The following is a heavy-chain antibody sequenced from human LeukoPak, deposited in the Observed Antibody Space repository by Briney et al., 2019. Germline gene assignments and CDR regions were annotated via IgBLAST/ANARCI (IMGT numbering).Heavy chain of an antibody. D-gene: IGHD3-10*01. CDR2: MNPNSGNT. V-gene: IGHV1-8*01. J-gene: IGHJ4*02. CDR3: AILWFGELLYPPFDY. Sequence: ASVKVSCKASGYTFTSYDINWVRQATGQGLEWMGWMNPNSGNTGYAQKFQGRVTMTRNTSISTAYMELSSLRSEDTAVYYCAILWFGELLYPPFDYWGQGTLVTVSS. CDR1: GYTFTSYD.